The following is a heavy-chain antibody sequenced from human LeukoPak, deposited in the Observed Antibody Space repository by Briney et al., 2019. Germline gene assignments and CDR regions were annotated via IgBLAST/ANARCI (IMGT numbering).Heavy chain of an antibody. CDR3: AKDTTFGGVSFGY. D-gene: IGHD3-16*01. CDR1: GFIFSRYG. CDR2: IWYDGSNK. V-gene: IGHV3-33*03. Sequence: GGSLRLSCAASGFIFSRYGMHWVRQAPGKGLEWVAIIWYDGSNKYYADSVKGRFTISRDNAKNTLYLQMNSLRAEDTAVYYCAKDTTFGGVSFGYWGQGTLVTVSS. J-gene: IGHJ4*02.